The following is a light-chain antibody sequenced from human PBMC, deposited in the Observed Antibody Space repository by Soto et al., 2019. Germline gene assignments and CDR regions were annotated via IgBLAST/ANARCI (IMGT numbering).Light chain of an antibody. CDR3: QQYNNWPPIT. V-gene: IGKV3-15*01. J-gene: IGKJ5*01. Sequence: EIVMTQSPATLSVSPGDWATLSCRASQSVRTNLAWYQQKPGQAPRLLIYGASTRATGIPDRFSGSGSGTEFTLTISSLQSEDFAVYYCQQYNNWPPITFGQGTRLEIK. CDR2: GAS. CDR1: QSVRTN.